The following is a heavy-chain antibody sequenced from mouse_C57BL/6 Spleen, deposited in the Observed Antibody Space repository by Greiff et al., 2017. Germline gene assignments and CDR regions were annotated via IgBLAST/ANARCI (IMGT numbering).Heavy chain of an antibody. CDR1: GYAFSSYW. J-gene: IGHJ1*03. D-gene: IGHD2-12*01. Sequence: VQLQESGAELVKPGASVKISCKASGYAFSSYWMNWVKQRPGQGLEWIGQIYPGDGDTNYNGKFKGKATLTADKSSSTAYMQLRSLTSEGCAVYFCARDGDNYDGKGDWYFDVWGTGTTVTVSS. CDR3: ARDGDNYDGKGDWYFDV. CDR2: IYPGDGDT. V-gene: IGHV1-80*01.